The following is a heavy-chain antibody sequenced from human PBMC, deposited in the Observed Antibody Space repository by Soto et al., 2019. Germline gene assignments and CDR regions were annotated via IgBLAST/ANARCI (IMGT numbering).Heavy chain of an antibody. CDR1: GGSFSCYY. D-gene: IGHD1-1*01. J-gene: IGHJ4*02. V-gene: IGHV4-34*01. CDR2: INHSGST. CDR3: ARDNCGAMLDY. Sequence: SETLSLTCAVYGGSFSCYYWSWIRQPPGKGLEWIGEINHSGSTNYNPSLKSRVTISVDTSKNQFSLKLSSVTAADTAIYYCARDNCGAMLDYWGPGTLVTVSS.